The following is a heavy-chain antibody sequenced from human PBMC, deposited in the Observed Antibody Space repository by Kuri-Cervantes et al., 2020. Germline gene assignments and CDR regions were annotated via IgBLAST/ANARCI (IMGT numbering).Heavy chain of an antibody. J-gene: IGHJ5*02. CDR3: ARWHYYDPPRCFDP. V-gene: IGHV3-53*01. D-gene: IGHD3-22*01. CDR2: IYSCGST. CDR1: GFTVSSNY. Sequence: GESLKISCAASGFTVSSNYMSWVRQAPGKGLEWVSVIYSCGSTYYADSVKGRFTISRDNSKNTLYLQMNSLRAEDTAVYYCARWHYYDPPRCFDPWGQGTLVTVSS.